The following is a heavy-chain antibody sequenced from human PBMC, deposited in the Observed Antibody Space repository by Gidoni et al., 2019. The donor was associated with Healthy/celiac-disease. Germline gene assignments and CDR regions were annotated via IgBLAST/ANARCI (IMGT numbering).Heavy chain of an antibody. J-gene: IGHJ4*02. CDR1: GGSTSSGSYY. CDR2: IYTRGST. Sequence: QLQLQESGPGLVKPSQTLSLTGPVSGGSTSSGSYYWSWLRKPAGKGLELIGRIYTRGSTNYHPSLKSRVTISVDTSKNQFSLKLSSVTAADTAVYYCAGGNYYDSSGYYYVPYYFDYWGQGTLVTVSS. V-gene: IGHV4-61*02. CDR3: AGGNYYDSSGYYYVPYYFDY. D-gene: IGHD3-22*01.